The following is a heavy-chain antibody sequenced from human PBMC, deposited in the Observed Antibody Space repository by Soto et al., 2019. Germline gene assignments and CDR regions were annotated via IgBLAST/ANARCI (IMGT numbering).Heavy chain of an antibody. CDR1: GFTFSNYG. D-gene: IGHD6-19*01. J-gene: IGHJ4*02. CDR3: AKDHDEEWLAPGF. Sequence: EVQLLESGGGLVQPGGSLRLSCAASGFTFSNYGMTWVRQAPGKGLEWASGISGSGASTYYADSVKGRFTISRDNSKNTLYLQMNSLRAEDTAAYFCAKDHDEEWLAPGFWGQGTLVTVSS. CDR2: ISGSGAST. V-gene: IGHV3-23*01.